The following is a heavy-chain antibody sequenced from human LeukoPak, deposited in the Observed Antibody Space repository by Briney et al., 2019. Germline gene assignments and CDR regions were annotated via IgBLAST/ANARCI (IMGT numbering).Heavy chain of an antibody. V-gene: IGHV3-49*04. D-gene: IGHD6-19*01. CDR1: GFTFGDYA. CDR3: TRVSIAVAGRFNWFDP. CDR2: IRSKAYGGTT. Sequence: PGGSLRLSCTASGFTFGDYAMSWVRQAPGKGLEWVGFIRSKAYGGTTEYAASVKGRFTISRDDSKSIAYLQMNGLKTEDTAVYYCTRVSIAVAGRFNWFDPWGQGTLVTVSS. J-gene: IGHJ5*02.